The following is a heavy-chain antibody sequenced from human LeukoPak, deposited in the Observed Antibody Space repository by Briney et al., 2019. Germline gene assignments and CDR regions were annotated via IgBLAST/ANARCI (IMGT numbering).Heavy chain of an antibody. CDR1: GFTFSSYA. CDR3: AKDWAPYYYDSSGYYDY. V-gene: IGHV3-23*01. Sequence: GGSLRLSCAASGFTFSSYAMSWVRQAPGKGLEWVSAISGSGGSTYYADPVKGRFTISRDNSKNTLYLQMNSLRAEDTAVYYCAKDWAPYYYDSSGYYDYWGQGTLVTVSS. J-gene: IGHJ4*02. D-gene: IGHD3-22*01. CDR2: ISGSGGST.